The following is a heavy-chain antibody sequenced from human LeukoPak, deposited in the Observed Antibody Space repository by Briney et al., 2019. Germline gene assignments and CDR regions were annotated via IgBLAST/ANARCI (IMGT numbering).Heavy chain of an antibody. D-gene: IGHD2-2*01. J-gene: IGHJ5*02. V-gene: IGHV3-30*14. CDR2: ISYDGNNK. CDR1: GFIFSNYA. CDR3: ARLFKVVPAAIHT. Sequence: QPGRSLRLSCAASGFIFSNYAMHWVRQAPGKGLEWVAVISYDGNNKYYADSVKGRFTISRDNSKNTLYLQMNSLRAEDTAVYYCARLFKVVPAAIHTWGQGTLVTVSS.